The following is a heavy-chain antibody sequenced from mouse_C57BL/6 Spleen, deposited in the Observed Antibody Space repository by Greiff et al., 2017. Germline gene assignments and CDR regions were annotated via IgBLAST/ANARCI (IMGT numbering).Heavy chain of an antibody. J-gene: IGHJ1*03. V-gene: IGHV14-2*01. CDR2: IDPEDGET. Sequence: EVKLMESGAELVKPGASVKLSCTASGFNIKDYYMHWVKQRTEQGLEWIGRIDPEDGETKYAPKFQGKATITADTSSNTAYLQLSSLTSEDTAVYYCARGSSNSWYFDVWGTGTTVTVSS. CDR3: ARGSSNSWYFDV. D-gene: IGHD2-5*01. CDR1: GFNIKDYY.